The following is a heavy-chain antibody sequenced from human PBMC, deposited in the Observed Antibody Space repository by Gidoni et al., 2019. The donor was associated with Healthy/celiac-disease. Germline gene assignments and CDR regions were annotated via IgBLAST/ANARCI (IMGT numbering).Heavy chain of an antibody. V-gene: IGHV3-21*01. CDR2: ISSSSSYI. CDR3: AREWGGIAAADV. CDR1: GFTFSSYS. Sequence: EVQLVESGGGLVKPGGSLRLSCAASGFTFSSYSMNWVRQAPGKGLEWVSSISSSSSYIYYADSVKGRFTISRDNAKNSLYLQMNSLRAEDTAVYYCAREWGGIAAADVWGQGTTVTVSS. J-gene: IGHJ6*02. D-gene: IGHD6-13*01.